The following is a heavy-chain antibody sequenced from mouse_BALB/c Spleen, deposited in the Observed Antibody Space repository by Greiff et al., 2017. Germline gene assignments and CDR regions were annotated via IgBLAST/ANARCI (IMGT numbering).Heavy chain of an antibody. D-gene: IGHD1-1*01. CDR2: ISTYYGDA. J-gene: IGHJ4*01. V-gene: IGHV1S137*01. CDR3: ARETTVVARGAMDY. CDR1: GYTFTDYA. Sequence: QVQLKQSGAELVRPGVSVKISCKVSGYTFTDYAMHWVKQSHAKSLEWIGVISTYYGDASYNQKFKGKATMTVDKSSSTAYMELARLTSEDSAIYYCARETTVVARGAMDYWGQGTSVTVSS.